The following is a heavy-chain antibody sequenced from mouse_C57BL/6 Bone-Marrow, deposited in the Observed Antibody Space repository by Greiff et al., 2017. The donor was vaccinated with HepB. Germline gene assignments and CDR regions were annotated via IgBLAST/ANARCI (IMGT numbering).Heavy chain of an antibody. J-gene: IGHJ2*01. D-gene: IGHD1-1*01. CDR3: ARGITTVVPYYFDY. Sequence: QVQLQQSGAELVRPGSSVKLSCKASGYTFTSYWMHWVKQRPIQGLEWIGNIDPSDSETHYNQKFKDKATLTVDKSSSTAYMQLSSLTSEDSAVYYCARGITTVVPYYFDYWGQGTTLTVSS. CDR2: IDPSDSET. CDR1: GYTFTSYW. V-gene: IGHV1-52*01.